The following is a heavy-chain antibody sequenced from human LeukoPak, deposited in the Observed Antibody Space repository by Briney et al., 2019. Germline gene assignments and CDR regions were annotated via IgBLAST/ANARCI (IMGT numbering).Heavy chain of an antibody. D-gene: IGHD3-9*01. V-gene: IGHV3-7*01. CDR1: GFTFSSYW. CDR2: IKQDGSEK. J-gene: IGHJ6*02. Sequence: GGSLRLSCAASGFTFSSYWMSWVRQAPGKGLEWVANIKQDGSEKCYVDSVKGRFTISRDNAKNSLYLQMNSLRAEDTAVYYCARGPLDYDILTDDGGMDVWGQGTTVTVSS. CDR3: ARGPLDYDILTDDGGMDV.